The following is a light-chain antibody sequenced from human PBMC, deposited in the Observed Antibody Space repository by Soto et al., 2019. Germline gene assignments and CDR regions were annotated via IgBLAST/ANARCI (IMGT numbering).Light chain of an antibody. CDR3: SSYTCSSTLVV. Sequence: QSALTQPASVSGSPGQSITISCAGTSSDVGGYNYVSWYQQHPGKAPKLMIYDVSNRPSGVSNRFSGSKSGNTASLTISGLQPEDEADYYCSSYTCSSTLVVFGTGTKLTVL. V-gene: IGLV2-14*01. J-gene: IGLJ1*01. CDR2: DVS. CDR1: SSDVGGYNY.